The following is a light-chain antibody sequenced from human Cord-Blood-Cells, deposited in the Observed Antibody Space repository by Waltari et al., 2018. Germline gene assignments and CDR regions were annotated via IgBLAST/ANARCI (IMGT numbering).Light chain of an antibody. CDR2: EGS. Sequence: QSALTQPASVSGSPGQSITISCTGTRSDVGRYNLVSWYQQHPGKAPKLMIYEGSKRPSGVSNRFSGSKSGNTASLTISGLQAEDEADYYCCSYAGSSTFAFGGGTQLTVL. J-gene: IGLJ7*01. CDR1: RSDVGRYNL. CDR3: CSYAGSSTFA. V-gene: IGLV2-23*01.